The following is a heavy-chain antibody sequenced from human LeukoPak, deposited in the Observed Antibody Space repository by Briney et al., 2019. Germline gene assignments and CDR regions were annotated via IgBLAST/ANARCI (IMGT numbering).Heavy chain of an antibody. D-gene: IGHD3-22*01. CDR2: ISGSGGST. CDR3: AKDDSSGYYYYYYMDV. CDR1: GFTFSSYG. J-gene: IGHJ6*03. Sequence: GGSLRLSCAASGFTFSSYGMSWVRQAPGKGLEWVSAISGSGGSTYYADSVKGRFTISRDNSKNTLYLQMNSLRAEDTAVYYCAKDDSSGYYYYYYMDVWGKGTTVTISS. V-gene: IGHV3-23*01.